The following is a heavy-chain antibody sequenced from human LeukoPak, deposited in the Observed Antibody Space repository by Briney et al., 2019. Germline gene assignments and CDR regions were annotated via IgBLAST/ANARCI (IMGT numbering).Heavy chain of an antibody. V-gene: IGHV3-7*03. CDR2: VNRDGSET. CDR3: ARNNGMDV. CDR1: GFALSSHW. Sequence: GGSLRLSCAASGFALSSHWMTWVRQVPGRGPEWVANVNRDGSETYYLDSVKGRFTFSKDNAKNSLYLQMNSLRAEDTALYHCARNNGMDVWGQGTTVIVSS. J-gene: IGHJ6*02.